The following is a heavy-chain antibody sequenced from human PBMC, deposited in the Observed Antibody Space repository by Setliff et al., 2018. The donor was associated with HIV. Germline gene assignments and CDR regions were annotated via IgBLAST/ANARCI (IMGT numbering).Heavy chain of an antibody. J-gene: IGHJ5*02. CDR3: VRGGLTGIDL. CDR2: IRYTDST. D-gene: IGHD3-9*01. Sequence: SETLSLTCTVSGGALNDYSWSWIRQSPGKRLEWIGYIRYTDSTDYNPSLESRVTMSVDTSKKQISLKLTSVTAADSAVYYCVRGGLTGIDLWGQGILVTVSS. CDR1: GGALNDYS. V-gene: IGHV4-59*01.